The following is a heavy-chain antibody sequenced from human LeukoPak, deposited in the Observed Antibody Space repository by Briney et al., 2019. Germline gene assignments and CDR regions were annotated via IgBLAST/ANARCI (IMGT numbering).Heavy chain of an antibody. J-gene: IGHJ4*02. Sequence: PGGSLRLSCAASGFTFSSYWMHWVRQAPGKGLVWVSRINSDGSTTNYADSVKGRFTISRDNAKNTLYLQMNSLRVEDTAVYYCAKLGLEVWTTYSSSPSDYWGQGTLVTDSS. CDR3: AKLGLEVWTTYSSSPSDY. V-gene: IGHV3-74*01. CDR2: INSDGSTT. CDR1: GFTFSSYW. D-gene: IGHD6-6*01.